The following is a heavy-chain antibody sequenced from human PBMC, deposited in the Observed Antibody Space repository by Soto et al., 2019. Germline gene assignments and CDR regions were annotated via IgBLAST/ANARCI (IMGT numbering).Heavy chain of an antibody. CDR2: IYPGDSDT. D-gene: IGHD3-10*01. CDR3: ARHLGSGIYYNNYYYYYMDF. CDR1: GYSFTSYW. J-gene: IGHJ6*03. Sequence: PGASLKISCKGSGYSFTSYWIGWVRQMPGKGLEWMGIIYPGDSDTRYSPSFQGQVTISADKSISTAYLQWSSLKASDTAMYYCARHLGSGIYYNNYYYYYMDFWGKGTTVTVSS. V-gene: IGHV5-51*01.